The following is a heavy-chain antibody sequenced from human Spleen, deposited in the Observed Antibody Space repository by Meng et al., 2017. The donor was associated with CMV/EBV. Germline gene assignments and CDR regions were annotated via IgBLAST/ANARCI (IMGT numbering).Heavy chain of an antibody. CDR1: GFTFSSYA. D-gene: IGHD2-21*01. V-gene: IGHV3-30*04. Sequence: GESLKISCAASGFTFSSYAMHWVRQAPGKGLEWVAVISYDGSNKYYADSVKGRFTISRENSKNTLYLQMNSLRAEDTAVYYCAKYSAVGERLYYFDYWGQGTLVTVSS. CDR2: ISYDGSNK. CDR3: AKYSAVGERLYYFDY. J-gene: IGHJ4*02.